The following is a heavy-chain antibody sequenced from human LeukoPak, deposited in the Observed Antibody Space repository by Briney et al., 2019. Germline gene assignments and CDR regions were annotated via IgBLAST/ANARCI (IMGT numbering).Heavy chain of an antibody. D-gene: IGHD6-13*01. CDR2: IYTSGST. Sequence: SETLSLTCTVSGGSISSYYWSWIRQPPGKGLEWIGYIYTSGSTNYNPSLKSRVTISVDTSKNQFSLKLSSVTAADTAVYYCARHSPADTWYYYYYYMDVWGKGTTVTVSS. J-gene: IGHJ6*03. V-gene: IGHV4-4*09. CDR1: GGSISSYY. CDR3: ARHSPADTWYYYYYYMDV.